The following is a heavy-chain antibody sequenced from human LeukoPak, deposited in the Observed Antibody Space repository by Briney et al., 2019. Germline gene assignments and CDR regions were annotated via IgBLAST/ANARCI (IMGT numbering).Heavy chain of an antibody. CDR1: GFTFSSYG. D-gene: IGHD3-16*02. CDR3: GNGYGVIRFSAGY. Sequence: PGGSLRLSCAASGFTFSSYGMHWVRQAPGKGLEWVAFIRYDGSNKYYADSVKGRFTISRDNSKNTLYLQMNSLRAEDTAVYYCGNGYGVIRFSAGYWGQGTLVTVSS. V-gene: IGHV3-30*02. CDR2: IRYDGSNK. J-gene: IGHJ4*02.